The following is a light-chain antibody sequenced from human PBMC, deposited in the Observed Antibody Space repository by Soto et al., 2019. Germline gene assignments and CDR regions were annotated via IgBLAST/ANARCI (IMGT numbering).Light chain of an antibody. Sequence: DIQMTQSPSSLSASVGDRVTITCRASQSISSYLNWYQQKPGKAPKLLIYKASTLKSGVPSRFSGSGSGTEFTLTISSLQPEDFATYYCQQSYSTPLTFGQGTKVDVK. CDR1: QSISSY. V-gene: IGKV1-39*01. CDR3: QQSYSTPLT. CDR2: KAS. J-gene: IGKJ1*01.